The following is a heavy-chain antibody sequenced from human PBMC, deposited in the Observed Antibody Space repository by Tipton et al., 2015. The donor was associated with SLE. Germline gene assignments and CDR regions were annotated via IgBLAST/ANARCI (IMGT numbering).Heavy chain of an antibody. D-gene: IGHD1-1*01. CDR1: GFIVTHNY. Sequence: SLRLSCAVSGFIVTHNYMSWVRQAPGKGLEWVSLIYTDGTTYYADSAKGRFSISRDNSKNTLYLQMDSLTAEDTAVYYCASAKMEPEYCFHGMDVCGQGTAVTVSS. CDR2: IYTDGTT. CDR3: ASAKMEPEYCFHGMDV. J-gene: IGHJ6*02. V-gene: IGHV3-53*05.